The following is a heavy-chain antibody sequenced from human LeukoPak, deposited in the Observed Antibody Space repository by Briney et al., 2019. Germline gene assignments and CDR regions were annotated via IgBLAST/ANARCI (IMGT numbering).Heavy chain of an antibody. D-gene: IGHD5-24*01. Sequence: ASVKVSCKASGYTFTGYYMHWVRQAPGQGLEWMGWINPNSGGTNYAQKLQGGVTMTRDTSISTAYMELSRLRSDDTAVYYCARDNRRDGYKFIGYWGQGTLVTVSS. J-gene: IGHJ4*02. V-gene: IGHV1-2*02. CDR1: GYTFTGYY. CDR2: INPNSGGT. CDR3: ARDNRRDGYKFIGY.